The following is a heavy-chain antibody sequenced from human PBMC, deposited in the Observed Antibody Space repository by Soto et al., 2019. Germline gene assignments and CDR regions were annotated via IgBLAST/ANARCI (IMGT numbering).Heavy chain of an antibody. J-gene: IGHJ4*02. CDR1: GDSFSTHA. V-gene: IGHV1-69*01. CDR2: IIPLFGAT. CDR3: GRVTKGGSGRFDY. Sequence: QVQLVQSGTEVKKPGSSVKVSCKVSGDSFSTHAISWVKQAPGQGLEWMGGIIPLFGATTYAQNFQGRVTITADESTTTAYMELSSLKSEDTAFYYCGRVTKGGSGRFDYWGQGTLVTVSS. D-gene: IGHD3-16*01.